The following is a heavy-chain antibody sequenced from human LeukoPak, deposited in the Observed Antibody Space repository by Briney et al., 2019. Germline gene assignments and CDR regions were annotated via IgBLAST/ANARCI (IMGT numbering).Heavy chain of an antibody. CDR3: ARLVGLSTTASY. CDR1: GYTFIGYY. CDR2: INPTSGGT. V-gene: IGHV1-2*02. J-gene: IGHJ4*02. Sequence: ASVKVSCKASGYTFIGYYLHWVRQAPGQGLEWMGWINPTSGGTNYAQKFQGRVTMTRDTSINTAYMELSRLTSDDTAVYYCARLVGLSTTASYLGQGTLVIVSS. D-gene: IGHD5/OR15-5a*01.